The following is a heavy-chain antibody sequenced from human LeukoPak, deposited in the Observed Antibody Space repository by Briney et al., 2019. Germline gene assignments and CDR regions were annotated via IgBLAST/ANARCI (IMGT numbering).Heavy chain of an antibody. V-gene: IGHV3-21*01. CDR1: GFTFSSYS. CDR3: ARVPSAYYDSSGYYSGDHFDY. J-gene: IGHJ4*02. Sequence: GGSLRLSCAASGFTFSSYSMNWVRQAPGKGLEWVSSISRSSSYIYYADSVKGRFTISRDNAKNSLYLQMNSLRAEDTAVYYCARVPSAYYDSSGYYSGDHFDYWGQGTLVTVSS. D-gene: IGHD3-22*01. CDR2: ISRSSSYI.